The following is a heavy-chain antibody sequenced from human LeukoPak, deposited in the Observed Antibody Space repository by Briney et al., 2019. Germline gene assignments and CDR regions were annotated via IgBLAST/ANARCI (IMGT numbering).Heavy chain of an antibody. D-gene: IGHD5-18*01. J-gene: IGHJ6*02. V-gene: IGHV3-30-3*01. CDR2: ISYDGSNK. Sequence: GRSLRLSCAASGFTFSSYAMHWVRQAPGKGLEWVAVISYDGSNKYYADSVKGRFTIPRDNSKNTLYLQMNSLRAEDTAVYYCARTEDTAMVKGFYGMDVWGQGTTVTVSS. CDR3: ARTEDTAMVKGFYGMDV. CDR1: GFTFSSYA.